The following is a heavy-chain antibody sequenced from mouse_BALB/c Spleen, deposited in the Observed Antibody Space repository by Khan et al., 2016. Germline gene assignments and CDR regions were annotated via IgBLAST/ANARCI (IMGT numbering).Heavy chain of an antibody. CDR1: GFSLTGYG. CDR3: ASVWGDY. CDR2: IWGDGST. V-gene: IGHV2-6-7*01. Sequence: QVQLKESGPGLVAPSQSLSITCTVSGFSLTGYGVNWVRQPPGKGLEWLGMIWGDGSTDYNSTLKSRLSISKDNSKSQVFLKMNSWQTDDTARYYWASVWGDYWGQGTSVTVSS. J-gene: IGHJ4*01. D-gene: IGHD2-10*02.